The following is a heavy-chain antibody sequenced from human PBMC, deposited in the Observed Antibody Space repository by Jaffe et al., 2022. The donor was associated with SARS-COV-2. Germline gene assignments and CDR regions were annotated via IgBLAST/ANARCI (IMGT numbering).Heavy chain of an antibody. J-gene: IGHJ6*02. CDR2: IYPGDSDT. D-gene: IGHD3-3*01. CDR1: GYRFTNYW. Sequence: EVQLVQSGPEVKKPGESLKISCQGSGYRFTNYWIGWVRQMSGKGLEWMGIIYPGDSDTRYSPSFQGQVTISADKSISTAYLQWNSLKASDTAMYYCVRMGYDFWNGDLYFYYGMDVWGQGTTVTVSS. CDR3: VRMGYDFWNGDLYFYYGMDV. V-gene: IGHV5-51*01.